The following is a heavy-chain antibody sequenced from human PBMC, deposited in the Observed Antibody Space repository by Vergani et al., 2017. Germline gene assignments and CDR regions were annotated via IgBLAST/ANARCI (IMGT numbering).Heavy chain of an antibody. CDR2: IDWDDDK. J-gene: IGHJ4*02. CDR1: GFSLSTSGMC. V-gene: IGHV2-70*15. D-gene: IGHD1/OR15-1a*01. CDR3: ARRRNSEGAYFDY. Sequence: QVTLRESGPALVKPTQTLTLTCTFSGFSLSTSGMCVSWLRQPPGKALEWLARIDWDDDKYYSTSLKTRLTISKDTSKKQVVLTMTNMDPVDTATYYCARRRNSEGAYFDYWGQGTLVTVSS.